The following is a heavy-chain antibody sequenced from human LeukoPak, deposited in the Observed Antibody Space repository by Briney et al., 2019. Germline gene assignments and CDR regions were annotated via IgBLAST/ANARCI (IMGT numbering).Heavy chain of an antibody. V-gene: IGHV1-2*02. CDR1: GYTFTGYY. CDR2: INPNTGGT. CDR3: ARDRGFNSGSTDFDY. J-gene: IGHJ4*02. Sequence: GASVKVSCKASGYTFTGYYLHWVRQAPGQGLEWMGWINPNTGGTNYAQKFQGRVTMTRDTSINTAYMDLSRLRSDDTAVYYCARDRGFNSGSTDFDYWGQGTLVTVSS. D-gene: IGHD3-22*01.